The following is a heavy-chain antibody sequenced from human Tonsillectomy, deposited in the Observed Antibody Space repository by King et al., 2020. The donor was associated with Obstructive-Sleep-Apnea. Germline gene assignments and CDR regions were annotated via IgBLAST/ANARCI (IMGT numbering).Heavy chain of an antibody. Sequence: VQLVESGGGVVQPGRSLRLSCAASGFTFSSYAMHWVRQAPGKGLEWVAVISYDGSNKYYADSVKGRFTISRDNSKNTLYLQMNSLRAEDTAVYYCARDSSPYCGGDCYLPHYWGQGTLVTVSS. CDR2: ISYDGSNK. CDR1: GFTFSSYA. V-gene: IGHV3-30*04. CDR3: ARDSSPYCGGDCYLPHY. J-gene: IGHJ4*02. D-gene: IGHD2-21*02.